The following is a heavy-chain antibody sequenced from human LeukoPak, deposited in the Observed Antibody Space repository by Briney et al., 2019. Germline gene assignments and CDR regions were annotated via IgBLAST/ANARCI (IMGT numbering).Heavy chain of an antibody. CDR1: GGSISSSNW. J-gene: IGHJ4*02. Sequence: SETLSLTCAVSGGSISSSNWCSWVRQPPGKGLEWIGEINHSGSTNYNPSLKSRVTISVDTSKNQFSLKLSSVTAADTAVYYCARLLWFGIYYFDYWGQGTLVTVSS. CDR3: ARLLWFGIYYFDY. CDR2: INHSGST. V-gene: IGHV4-4*02. D-gene: IGHD3-10*01.